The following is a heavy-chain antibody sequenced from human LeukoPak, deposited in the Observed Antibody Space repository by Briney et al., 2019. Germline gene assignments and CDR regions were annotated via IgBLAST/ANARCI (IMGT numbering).Heavy chain of an antibody. D-gene: IGHD3-3*01. Sequence: SETLSLTCAVYGGSFSGYYWSWIRQPPGKGLEWIGEINHSGSTNYNPSLKSRVTISVDTSKNQFSLKLSSVTAADTAVYYRARGRQLVLRFLEWLFYPFDYWGQGTLVTVSS. CDR1: GGSFSGYY. CDR3: ARGRQLVLRFLEWLFYPFDY. J-gene: IGHJ4*02. V-gene: IGHV4-34*01. CDR2: INHSGST.